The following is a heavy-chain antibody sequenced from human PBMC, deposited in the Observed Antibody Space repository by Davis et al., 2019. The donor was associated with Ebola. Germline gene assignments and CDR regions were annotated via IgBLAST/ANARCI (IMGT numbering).Heavy chain of an antibody. D-gene: IGHD3-3*01. CDR3: ARVSYDFWSGYYTANWFDP. CDR2: INHSGST. Sequence: MPSETLSLTCAVYGGSFSGYYWSWIRQPPGKGLEWIGEINHSGSTNYNPSLKSRVTISVDTSKNQFSLKLSSVTAADTAVYYCARVSYDFWSGYYTANWFDPWGQGTLVTVSS. J-gene: IGHJ5*02. CDR1: GGSFSGYY. V-gene: IGHV4-34*01.